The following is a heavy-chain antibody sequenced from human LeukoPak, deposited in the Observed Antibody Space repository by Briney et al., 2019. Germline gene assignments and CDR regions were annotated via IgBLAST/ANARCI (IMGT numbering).Heavy chain of an antibody. D-gene: IGHD3-10*01. CDR1: GGSISSNSYY. Sequence: SETLSLTCTVSGGSISSNSYYWGWIRQPPGKGLKWIGSIYYSGSTYYNPSLKSRVTISVDTSRNQFSLKLNSVTAADTAVYYCARNRYYYGSGNYGVPNWFDPWGQGTLVTVSS. CDR2: IYYSGST. CDR3: ARNRYYYGSGNYGVPNWFDP. V-gene: IGHV4-39*01. J-gene: IGHJ5*02.